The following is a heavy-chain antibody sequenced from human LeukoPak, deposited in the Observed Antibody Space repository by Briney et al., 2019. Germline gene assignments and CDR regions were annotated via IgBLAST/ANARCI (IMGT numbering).Heavy chain of an antibody. D-gene: IGHD3-22*01. CDR2: IYYSGST. V-gene: IGHV4-59*08. J-gene: IGHJ4*02. CDR1: GGSTSSYY. CDR3: ARHLSSGYYLDY. Sequence: SETLSLTCTVSGGSTSSYYWSWIRQPPGKGLEWIGYIYYSGSTNYNPSLKSRVTISVDTSKNQFSLKLSSVTAADTAVYYCARHLSSGYYLDYWGQGTLVTVSS.